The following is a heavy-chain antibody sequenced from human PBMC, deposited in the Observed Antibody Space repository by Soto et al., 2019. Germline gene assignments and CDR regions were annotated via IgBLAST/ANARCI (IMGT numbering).Heavy chain of an antibody. Sequence: GESLKIACDGSGYTFSSYSIGWVRPMPGKGLEWMGIIYPDDSDTRYSPSFRGQVTISVDKSISRAYLQWSSLKASDSAMYFCARIGSIYNPFDYWGRGTLVTVSS. CDR3: ARIGSIYNPFDY. V-gene: IGHV5-51*01. D-gene: IGHD1-1*01. CDR1: GYTFSSYS. CDR2: IYPDDSDT. J-gene: IGHJ4*02.